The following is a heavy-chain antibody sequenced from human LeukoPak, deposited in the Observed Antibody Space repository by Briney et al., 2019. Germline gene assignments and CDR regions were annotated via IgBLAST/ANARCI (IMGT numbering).Heavy chain of an antibody. D-gene: IGHD3-22*01. J-gene: IGHJ3*02. CDR2: IYYSGST. Sequence: SETLSLTCTVSGGSISSYHWSWIRQPPGKGLECIGYIYYSGSTHYNPSLKSRVTISVDTSKNQFSLKLSSVTAADTAVSFCERARNYYDSSDYYYEGDAFDIWGQGTMVTVSS. V-gene: IGHV4-59*01. CDR3: ERARNYYDSSDYYYEGDAFDI. CDR1: GGSISSYH.